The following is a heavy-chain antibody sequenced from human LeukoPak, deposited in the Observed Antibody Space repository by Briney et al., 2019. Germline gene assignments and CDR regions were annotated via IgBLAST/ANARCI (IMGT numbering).Heavy chain of an antibody. Sequence: SETLSLTCAVYGGSFSGYYWNWIRQPPGKGLEWIGEINHSGSTNYNPSLKSRVTISVDTSKNQFSLKPSSVTAADTAVYYCARAAYYMDVWGKGTTVTVSS. J-gene: IGHJ6*03. CDR3: ARAAYYMDV. V-gene: IGHV4-34*01. CDR2: INHSGST. CDR1: GGSFSGYY.